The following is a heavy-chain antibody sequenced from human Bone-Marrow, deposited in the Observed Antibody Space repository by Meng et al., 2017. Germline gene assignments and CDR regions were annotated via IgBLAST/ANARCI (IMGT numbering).Heavy chain of an antibody. Sequence: GESLKISCAASGFTFSSYAMSWVRQAPGKGLEWVSAISGSGGSTYYADSVKGRFTISRDNSKNTLYLQMNSLRAEDTAVYYCARVLAVAGSPGTLYYYGMDVWGQGTTVTVSS. CDR1: GFTFSSYA. V-gene: IGHV3-23*01. CDR3: ARVLAVAGSPGTLYYYGMDV. J-gene: IGHJ6*02. D-gene: IGHD6-19*01. CDR2: ISGSGGST.